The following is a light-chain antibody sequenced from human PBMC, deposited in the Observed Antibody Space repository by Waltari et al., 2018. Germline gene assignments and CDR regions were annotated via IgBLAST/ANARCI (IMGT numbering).Light chain of an antibody. CDR2: EVN. CDR1: SSDVGGYDY. V-gene: IGLV2-8*01. Sequence: QSALTQPPSASGSPGQSVTISCTGTSSDVGGYDYVSWYQHHPGKVPKILLYEVNKRPSGVPDRFSGSKSGNTASLTVSGLQAEDEADYYCSSYVVNNYVVFGRGTKLTVL. J-gene: IGLJ2*01. CDR3: SSYVVNNYVV.